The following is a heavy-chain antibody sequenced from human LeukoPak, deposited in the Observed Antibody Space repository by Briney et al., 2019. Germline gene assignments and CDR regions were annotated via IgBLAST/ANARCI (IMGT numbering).Heavy chain of an antibody. CDR2: ISYDGSNK. D-gene: IGHD1-26*01. J-gene: IGHJ4*02. Sequence: GGSLRLSCAASGFTFSSYTMHWVRQAPGKGLEWVAVISYDGSNKYYADSVKGRFTISRDNSKNTLYLQMNSLRAEDTAVYYCARDKSMGATYFDYWGQGTLVTVSS. V-gene: IGHV3-30-3*01. CDR3: ARDKSMGATYFDY. CDR1: GFTFSSYT.